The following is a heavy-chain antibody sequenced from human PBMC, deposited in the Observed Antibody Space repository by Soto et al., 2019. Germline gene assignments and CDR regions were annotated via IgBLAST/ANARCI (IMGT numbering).Heavy chain of an antibody. J-gene: IGHJ6*02. V-gene: IGHV1-8*01. CDR3: ARGDYYGSGSYSYGMDV. D-gene: IGHD3-10*01. Sequence: ASVKVSFKASGYTFTSYDINWVRQATGQGLEWMGWMNPNSGNTGYAQKFQGRVTMTRNTSISTAYMELSSLRSEDTAVYYCARGDYYGSGSYSYGMDVWGQGTTVTVSS. CDR2: MNPNSGNT. CDR1: GYTFTSYD.